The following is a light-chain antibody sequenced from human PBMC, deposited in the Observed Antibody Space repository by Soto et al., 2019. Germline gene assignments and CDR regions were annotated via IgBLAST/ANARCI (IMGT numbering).Light chain of an antibody. J-gene: IGLJ1*01. V-gene: IGLV2-14*01. CDR1: SSDVGGYNY. CDR3: SSYTNTGTLYV. Sequence: QSALTQPASVSGSPGQSITISCTGTSSDVGGYNYVSWYQQHPGKAPKLLIYEVTNRPSGVSNRFSGSKSGNAASLTISGLQAEXEADYYCSSYTNTGTLYVFGTGTKVTVL. CDR2: EVT.